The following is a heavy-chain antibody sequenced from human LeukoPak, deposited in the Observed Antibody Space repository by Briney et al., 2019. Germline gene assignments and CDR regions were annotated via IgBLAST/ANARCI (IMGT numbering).Heavy chain of an antibody. CDR1: GFTFNSYA. Sequence: HPGGSLRLSCAASGFTFNSYAMYWVRQAPGKGLEWVAVISYDGSNKYYTDSVKGRFTISRDNSKNTLYVQMNSLRAEDTAVYYCAREGPNGGSYLDYWGQGTLVTVSS. V-gene: IGHV3-30*04. CDR3: AREGPNGGSYLDY. J-gene: IGHJ4*02. D-gene: IGHD1-26*01. CDR2: ISYDGSNK.